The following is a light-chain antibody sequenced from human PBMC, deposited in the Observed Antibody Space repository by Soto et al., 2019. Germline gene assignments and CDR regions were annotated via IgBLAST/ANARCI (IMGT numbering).Light chain of an antibody. CDR2: DAS. Sequence: TQSPNDRCAPRGERDNLSCRASQSIGSAVAWYHQRSGQAPRLLIFDASIRVPTTPARFSVSVSGTEFTLTIGSLESEDLAFYFRQLYAQRPRAIGRGTKVDIK. J-gene: IGKJ1*01. CDR3: QLYAQRPRA. CDR1: QSIGSA. V-gene: IGKV3-15*01.